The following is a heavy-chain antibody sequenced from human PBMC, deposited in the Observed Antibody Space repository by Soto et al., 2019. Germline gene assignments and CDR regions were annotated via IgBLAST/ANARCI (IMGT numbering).Heavy chain of an antibody. CDR3: AKTYSGDSNDAFDI. J-gene: IGHJ3*02. V-gene: IGHV5-51*01. Sequence: LGGSLKISCTGSGYRFTNFWIGWVRQMPGKGLEWMGIIYPGDSDTTYGPSFEGQVTFSADRSTSTAYLEWSSLRASDTAMYYCAKTYSGDSNDAFDIWGQGTLVTVSS. CDR2: IYPGDSDT. CDR1: GYRFTNFW. D-gene: IGHD1-26*01.